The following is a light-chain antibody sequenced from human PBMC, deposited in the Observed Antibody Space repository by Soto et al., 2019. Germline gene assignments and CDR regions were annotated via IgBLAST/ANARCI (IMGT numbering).Light chain of an antibody. CDR1: RSVSNY. Sequence: IVLTQSPATLSLSPGESATLSCRASRSVSNYLAWYQQKPGQAPRLLIYEASSRPTDIPARFSGSGSGTDFTLTISSLEPEDFALYYCQQRSNWPITFGQGTRLEIK. CDR2: EAS. CDR3: QQRSNWPIT. J-gene: IGKJ5*01. V-gene: IGKV3-11*01.